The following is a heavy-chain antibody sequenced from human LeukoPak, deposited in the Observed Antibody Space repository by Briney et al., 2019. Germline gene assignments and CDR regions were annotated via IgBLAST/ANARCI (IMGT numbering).Heavy chain of an antibody. V-gene: IGHV4-38-2*01. CDR3: ARGLGYGDYNTKNDAFDI. J-gene: IGHJ3*02. CDR2: IYHSGST. Sequence: SETLSLTCAVCGYSISSGYYWGWIRQPPGKGLEWIGSIYHSGSTYYNPSLKSRVTISVDTSKNQFSLKLSSVTAADTAVYYCARGLGYGDYNTKNDAFDIWGQGTMVTVSS. D-gene: IGHD4-17*01. CDR1: GYSISSGYY.